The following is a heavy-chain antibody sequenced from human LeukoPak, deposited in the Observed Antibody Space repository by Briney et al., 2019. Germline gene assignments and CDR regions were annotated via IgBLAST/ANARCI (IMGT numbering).Heavy chain of an antibody. J-gene: IGHJ5*02. Sequence: SETLSLTCAVYGGSFSGYYWSWIRQPPGKGLEWIGEINHSGSTNYNPSLKSRVTISVDTSKNQFSLKLSSVTAADTAVYYCASRRHLGVLWFGNGNWFDPWGQGTLVTVSS. D-gene: IGHD3-10*01. V-gene: IGHV4-34*01. CDR1: GGSFSGYY. CDR2: INHSGST. CDR3: ASRRHLGVLWFGNGNWFDP.